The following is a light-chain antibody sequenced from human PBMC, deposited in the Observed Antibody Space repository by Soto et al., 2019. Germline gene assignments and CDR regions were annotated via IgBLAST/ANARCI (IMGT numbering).Light chain of an antibody. CDR2: DAS. CDR1: QDISNY. Sequence: DIQMTQSPSSLSASVGDRVTITCQASQDISNYLNWYQQKPGKAPKLLIFDASNLETGVPSRISGSGSGTDFTFTISSLQPEDIATYYCQQYDNLSPYTFGQGTKLEIK. CDR3: QQYDNLSPYT. V-gene: IGKV1-33*01. J-gene: IGKJ2*01.